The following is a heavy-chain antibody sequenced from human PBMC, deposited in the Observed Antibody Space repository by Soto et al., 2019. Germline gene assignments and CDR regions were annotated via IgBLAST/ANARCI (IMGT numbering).Heavy chain of an antibody. CDR3: ARESLLNWFAP. CDR1: GFTFSSYS. Sequence: EVQLVESGGGLVQPGGSLRLSCAASGFTFSSYSMNWVRQAPGKGLEWVSYISSSSSTIYYTDSAKGRFTISRDNAKNSMYPQMNRLSAEDTAVYYWARESLLNWFAPWGQGTLITASS. D-gene: IGHD2-15*01. CDR2: ISSSSSTI. V-gene: IGHV3-48*01. J-gene: IGHJ5*02.